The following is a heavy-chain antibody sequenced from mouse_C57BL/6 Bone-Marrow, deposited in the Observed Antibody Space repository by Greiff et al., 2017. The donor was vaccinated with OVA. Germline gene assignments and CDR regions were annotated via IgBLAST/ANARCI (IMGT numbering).Heavy chain of an antibody. V-gene: IGHV14-3*01. CDR1: GFNIKNTY. J-gene: IGHJ2*01. D-gene: IGHD1-1*01. CDR3: ARGPLFITTVVPYFDY. CDR2: IDPANGNT. Sequence: EVQLQQSVAELVRPGASVKLSCTASGFNIKNTYMHWVKQRPEQGLEWIGRIDPANGNTKYAPKFQGKATITADTSSNTAYLQLSSLTSEDTAVYFCARGPLFITTVVPYFDYWGQGTTLTVSS.